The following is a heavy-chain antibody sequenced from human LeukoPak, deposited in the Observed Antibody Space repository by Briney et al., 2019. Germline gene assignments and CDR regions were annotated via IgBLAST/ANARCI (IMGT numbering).Heavy chain of an antibody. CDR2: IYYSGRT. V-gene: IGHV4-31*03. D-gene: IGHD2-15*01. Sequence: SQTLSLTCTVSGGSDSSGPYYWSSIRQHPGKSLEWIGYIYYSGRTFYNPSLKSRATISVDTSKNQFSLKLSSVTAADTAVFYCAILRCSGGSCYLDYWGQGTLVTVSS. CDR1: GGSDSSGPYY. CDR3: AILRCSGGSCYLDY. J-gene: IGHJ4*02.